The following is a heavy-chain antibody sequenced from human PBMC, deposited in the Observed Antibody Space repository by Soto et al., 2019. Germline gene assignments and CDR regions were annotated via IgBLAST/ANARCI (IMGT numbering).Heavy chain of an antibody. V-gene: IGHV4-59*01. J-gene: IGHJ4*02. CDR3: ARDLDTAMVHYFDY. Sequence: KPSETLSLTCTVSGGSISSYYWSWIRQPPGKGLEWIGYIYYSGSTNYNPSLKSRVTISVDTSKNQFSLKLSSVTAADTAVYYCARDLDTAMVHYFDYWGQGTPVTVSS. CDR1: GGSISSYY. CDR2: IYYSGST. D-gene: IGHD5-18*01.